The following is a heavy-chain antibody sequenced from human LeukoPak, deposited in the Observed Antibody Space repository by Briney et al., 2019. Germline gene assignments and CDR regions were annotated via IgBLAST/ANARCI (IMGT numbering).Heavy chain of an antibody. CDR2: ISAYNGNT. V-gene: IGHV1-18*01. D-gene: IGHD2-2*01. J-gene: IGHJ4*02. CDR1: GYTFTSYG. Sequence: ASVKVSCKASGYTFTSYGISWVRQAPGQGLEWMGWISAYNGNTNYAQKLQGRVTMTTDTSTSTAYMELRSLRSDDTAVYYCARAGGVVVPAVTPGIDYWGQGTLVTVSS. CDR3: ARAGGVVVPAVTPGIDY.